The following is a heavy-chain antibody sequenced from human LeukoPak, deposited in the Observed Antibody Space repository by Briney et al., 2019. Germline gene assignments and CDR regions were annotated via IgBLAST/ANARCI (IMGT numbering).Heavy chain of an antibody. CDR1: GYTFTGYY. Sequence: ASVKVSCKASGYTFTGYYMHWVRQAPGQGLEWMGWINPNSGGTNYAQKFQGRVTMTRDTSISTAYMELSRLRSDDTAVYYCARGDFGYIRGNYFDYWGQGTLVTVSS. CDR2: INPNSGGT. V-gene: IGHV1-2*02. J-gene: IGHJ4*02. D-gene: IGHD1-1*01. CDR3: ARGDFGYIRGNYFDY.